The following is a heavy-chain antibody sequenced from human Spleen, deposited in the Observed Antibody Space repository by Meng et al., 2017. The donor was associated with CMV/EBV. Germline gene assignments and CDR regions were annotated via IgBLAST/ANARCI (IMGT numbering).Heavy chain of an antibody. CDR1: GFTVSSNY. V-gene: IGHV3-66*02. CDR3: ARRLGSSSSFGMDV. J-gene: IGHJ6*02. Sequence: GESLKISCAASGFTVSSNYMSWVRQAPGKGLEWVSVIYTGGSTYYADSVKGRFTISRDNSKNTLYLQMNSLRAEDTAVYYCARRLGSSSSFGMDVWGQGTTVTVSS. CDR2: IYTGGST. D-gene: IGHD6-6*01.